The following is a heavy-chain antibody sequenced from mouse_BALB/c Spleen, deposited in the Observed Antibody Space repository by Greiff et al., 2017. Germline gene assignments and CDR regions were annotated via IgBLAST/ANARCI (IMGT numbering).Heavy chain of an antibody. CDR2: ISYDGSN. CDR1: GYSITSGYY. D-gene: IGHD1-1*01. J-gene: IGHJ1*01. V-gene: IGHV3-6*02. Sequence: EVQLVESGPGLVKPSQSLSLTCSVTGYSITSGYYWNWIRQFPGNKLEWMGYISYDGSNNYNPSLKNRISITRDTSKNQFFLKLNSVTTEDTATYYCARDGVLRSLWYFDVWGAGTTVTVSS. CDR3: ARDGVLRSLWYFDV.